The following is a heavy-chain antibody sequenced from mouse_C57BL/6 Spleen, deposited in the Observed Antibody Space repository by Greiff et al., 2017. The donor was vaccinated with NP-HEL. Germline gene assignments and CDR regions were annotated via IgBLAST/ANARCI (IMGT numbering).Heavy chain of an antibody. V-gene: IGHV5-17*01. Sequence: EVQVVESGGGLVKPGGSLKLSCAASGFTFSDYGMHWVRQAPEKGLEWVAYISSGSSTIYYADTVKGRFTISRDNAKNTLFLQMTSLRSEDTAMYYCARGDGYYDYFDYWGQGTTLTVSS. CDR2: ISSGSSTI. CDR3: ARGDGYYDYFDY. D-gene: IGHD2-3*01. J-gene: IGHJ2*01. CDR1: GFTFSDYG.